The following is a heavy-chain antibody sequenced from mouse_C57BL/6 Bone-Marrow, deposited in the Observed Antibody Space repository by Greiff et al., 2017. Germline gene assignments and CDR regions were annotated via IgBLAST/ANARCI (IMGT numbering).Heavy chain of an antibody. J-gene: IGHJ4*01. Sequence: VQLQQSGAELVRPGASVKLSCTASGFNFTDYDMHWVKQRPEQGLEWIGWIDPENGDTEYAPKFQGKAIITADTSSNTAYLQLSSLTSEDTAVYYCSIGGMDYWGQGTSVTVSA. V-gene: IGHV14-4*01. CDR2: IDPENGDT. CDR3: SIGGMDY. CDR1: GFNFTDYD.